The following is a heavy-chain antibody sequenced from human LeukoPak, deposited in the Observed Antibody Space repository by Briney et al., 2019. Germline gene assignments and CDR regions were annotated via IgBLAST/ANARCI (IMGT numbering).Heavy chain of an antibody. Sequence: PGGSLRLSCAASGFTFRIYSMSWVRQAPGAGLEWVSSIGPSSGDIYYADSVKGRFTISRDNDKNSLYLQMNSLRAENTAVYYCARDRGARGRGLAWGQGTQVTVSS. CDR1: GFTFRIYS. D-gene: IGHD3-10*01. CDR2: IGPSSGDI. V-gene: IGHV3-21*01. J-gene: IGHJ5*02. CDR3: ARDRGARGRGLA.